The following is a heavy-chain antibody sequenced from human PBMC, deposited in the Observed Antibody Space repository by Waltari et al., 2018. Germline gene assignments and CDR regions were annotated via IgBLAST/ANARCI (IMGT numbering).Heavy chain of an antibody. CDR3: AKVAGSCSRTCQYYYGMDV. V-gene: IGHV3-23*01. J-gene: IGHJ6*02. CDR1: EFTFSNSA. Sequence: EVELSESGGGLARPGGSLRLSCVVSTFTSEFTFSNSAMSWVRQAPGKGLEWVSAINGNGYSTYFADSVKGRFTISRDNSKNTVYLHMNSLRAEDTAIYYCAKVAGSCSRTCQYYYGMDVWGRGTTVTVSS. CDR2: INGNGYST. D-gene: IGHD2-2*01.